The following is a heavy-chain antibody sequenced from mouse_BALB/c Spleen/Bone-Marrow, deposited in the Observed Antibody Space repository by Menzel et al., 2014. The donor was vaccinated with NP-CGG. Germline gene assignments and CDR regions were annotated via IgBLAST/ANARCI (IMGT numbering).Heavy chain of an antibody. CDR3: TKLLRLRKYFDV. J-gene: IGHJ1*01. V-gene: IGHV5-6-4*01. CDR1: GFTLSRYN. D-gene: IGHD1-2*01. Sequence: EVKLLESGGGLMKPGGSLKLSCAASGFTLSRYNMSWVRQTPEKRLEWVATISSGGSYTYYLDSVKGRFTISRDNAENTLYLQMSSLKSEDTAMYYCTKLLRLRKYFDVWGAGTTVTVSS. CDR2: ISSGGSYT.